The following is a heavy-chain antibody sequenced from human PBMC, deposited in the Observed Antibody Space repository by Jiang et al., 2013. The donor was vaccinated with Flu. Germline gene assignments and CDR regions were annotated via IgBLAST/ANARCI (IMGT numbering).Heavy chain of an antibody. CDR1: GFSLSTSGMC. CDR2: IDWDGDE. CDR3: ARVRRGTYYEKWFDS. Sequence: KPTQTLTLTCTFSGFSLSTSGMCVSWIRQPPGKALEWLARIDWDGDEYYSTSLRTRLTISKDTSKNQVVLRMTNMDPMDTGTYYCARVRRGTYYEKWFDSWGQGTLVTVSS. J-gene: IGHJ5*01. V-gene: IGHV2-70*11. D-gene: IGHD1-26*01.